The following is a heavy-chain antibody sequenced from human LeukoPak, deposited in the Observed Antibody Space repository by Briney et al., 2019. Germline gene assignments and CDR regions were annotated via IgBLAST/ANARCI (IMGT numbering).Heavy chain of an antibody. CDR1: GYNFMNYG. D-gene: IGHD4-17*01. CDR2: INCYTGNA. Sequence: ASVKVSCKASGYNFMNYGISWVRQAPGQGLEWMGWINCYTGNADYAPKLQGRITMTTDTSTTTAYMELRSLTSDDTAMYYCAGVGATYGDPLEFDYWGQGTLVTVSS. V-gene: IGHV1-18*01. J-gene: IGHJ4*02. CDR3: AGVGATYGDPLEFDY.